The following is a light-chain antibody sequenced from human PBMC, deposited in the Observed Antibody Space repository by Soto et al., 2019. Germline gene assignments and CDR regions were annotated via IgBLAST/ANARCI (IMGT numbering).Light chain of an antibody. V-gene: IGLV2-14*01. J-gene: IGLJ1*01. Sequence: QSALTHPACVFGSPGQQITISCSGTSSDVGAYDYGSWYLPHQGNAPKYVIYEVSKRRSGVSDRFSGSKSGTTASLTSSGLQAEHEADYYCSSYTTTNTLFVFGTGTKVTVL. CDR3: SSYTTTNTLFV. CDR1: SSDVGAYDY. CDR2: EVS.